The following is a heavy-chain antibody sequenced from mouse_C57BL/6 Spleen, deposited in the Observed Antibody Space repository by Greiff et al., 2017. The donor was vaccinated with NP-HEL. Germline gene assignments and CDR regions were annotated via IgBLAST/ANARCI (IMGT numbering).Heavy chain of an antibody. CDR1: GYAFSSSW. V-gene: IGHV1-82*01. J-gene: IGHJ4*01. CDR3: ARSGYYSNPYYYAMDY. Sequence: VQRVESGPELVKPGASVKISCKASGYAFSSSWMNWVKQRPGKGLEWIGRIYPGDGDTNYNGKFKGKATLTADKSSSTAYMQLSSLTSEDSAVYFCARSGYYSNPYYYAMDYWGQGTSVTVSS. CDR2: IYPGDGDT. D-gene: IGHD2-5*01.